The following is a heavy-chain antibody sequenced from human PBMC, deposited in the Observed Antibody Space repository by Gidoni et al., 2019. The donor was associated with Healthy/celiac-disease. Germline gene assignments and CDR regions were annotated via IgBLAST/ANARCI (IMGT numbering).Heavy chain of an antibody. V-gene: IGHV4-39*01. CDR1: GGSISSSSYY. J-gene: IGHJ5*02. CDR3: ARIVGSNQYCSSTSRYTLGWFDP. CDR2: IYYSGST. D-gene: IGHD2-2*02. Sequence: QLQLQESGPGLVKPSETLSLTCTVSGGSISSSSYYWGWIRQPPGKGLEWIGSIYYSGSTYYNPSLKSRVTISVDTSKNQFSLKLSSVTAADTAVYYCARIVGSNQYCSSTSRYTLGWFDPWGQGTLVTVSS.